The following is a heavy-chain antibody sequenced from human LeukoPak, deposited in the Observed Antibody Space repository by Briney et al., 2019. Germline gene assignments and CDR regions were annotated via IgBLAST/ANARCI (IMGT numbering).Heavy chain of an antibody. V-gene: IGHV3-23*01. D-gene: IGHD5-18*01. Sequence: GGSLRLSCAASGFTFSSYAMSWVRQAPGKGLEWVSAISGSGGSTYYADSVKGRFTISRDNSKNTLYLQMNSLGAEDTAVYYCAKDRAPGYSYGYDFDYWGQGTLVTVSS. CDR1: GFTFSSYA. CDR3: AKDRAPGYSYGYDFDY. J-gene: IGHJ4*02. CDR2: ISGSGGST.